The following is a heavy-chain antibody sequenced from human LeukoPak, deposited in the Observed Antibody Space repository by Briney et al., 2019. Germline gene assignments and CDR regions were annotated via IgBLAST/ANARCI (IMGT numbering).Heavy chain of an antibody. CDR1: GFTFSSYA. V-gene: IGHV3-23*01. Sequence: PGGSLRLSCAASGFTFSSYAMSWVRQAPGKGLEWVSGISGSGGSTNYADSVKGRFTISRDNSKNTLYLQMNSLRAEDTAVYYCAKLLQYSSGNADYWGQGTLVTVSS. J-gene: IGHJ4*02. D-gene: IGHD6-19*01. CDR3: AKLLQYSSGNADY. CDR2: ISGSGGST.